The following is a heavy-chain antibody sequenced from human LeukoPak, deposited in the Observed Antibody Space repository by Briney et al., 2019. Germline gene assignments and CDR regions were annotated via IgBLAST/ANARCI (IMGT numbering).Heavy chain of an antibody. CDR1: GGSISSGSYY. Sequence: SQTLYLTCTVSGGSISSGSYYWSWIRQPAGKGLEWIGRIYTSGSTNYNPFLKSRVTISVDTSKNQFSLKLSSVTAADTAVYYCARDPHAPTIFGVFDPWGQGTLVTVSS. D-gene: IGHD3-3*01. V-gene: IGHV4-61*02. J-gene: IGHJ5*02. CDR2: IYTSGST. CDR3: ARDPHAPTIFGVFDP.